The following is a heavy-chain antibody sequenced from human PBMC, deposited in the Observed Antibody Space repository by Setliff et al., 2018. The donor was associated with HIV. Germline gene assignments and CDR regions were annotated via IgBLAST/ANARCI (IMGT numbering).Heavy chain of an antibody. Sequence: GSLRLSCAASGFTFSSYWMSWVRQAPGKGLEWMANIKQDGSEKYYVDSVKGRFTISRDNAKNSLYLQMNSLRAEDTAVYYCAKDRDCSGGSCYSEDFDYWGQGTLVTVSS. J-gene: IGHJ4*02. CDR3: AKDRDCSGGSCYSEDFDY. CDR2: IKQDGSEK. CDR1: GFTFSSYW. D-gene: IGHD2-15*01. V-gene: IGHV3-7*03.